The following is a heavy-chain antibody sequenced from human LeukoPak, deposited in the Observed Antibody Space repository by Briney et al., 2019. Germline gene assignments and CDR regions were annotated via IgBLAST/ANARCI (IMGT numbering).Heavy chain of an antibody. V-gene: IGHV1-2*02. CDR1: GYTFTGYY. J-gene: IGHJ4*02. CDR3: ARDRTTSRYCSGGSCYSAWTDFDY. Sequence: ASAKVSCKASGYTFTGYYMHWVRQAPGQGLEWMGWINPNSGGTNYAQKFQGRVTMTRDTSISTAYMELSRLRSDDTAVYYCARDRTTSRYCSGGSCYSAWTDFDYWGQGTLVTVSS. CDR2: INPNSGGT. D-gene: IGHD2-15*01.